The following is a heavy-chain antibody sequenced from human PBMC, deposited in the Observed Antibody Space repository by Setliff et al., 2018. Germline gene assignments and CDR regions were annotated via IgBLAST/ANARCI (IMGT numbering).Heavy chain of an antibody. D-gene: IGHD3-3*01. CDR3: ASDGQGNYNFWSGSYYYYGMDV. CDR1: GYTFTSYG. CDR2: ISAYNGNT. V-gene: IGHV1-18*01. Sequence: GASVKVSCKASGYTFTSYGISWVRQAPGQGLEWMGWISAYNGNTNYAQKLQGRVTMTTDTSTNTAYMELRSLRSDDTAVYYCASDGQGNYNFWSGSYYYYGMDVWGQGTTVTVSS. J-gene: IGHJ6*02.